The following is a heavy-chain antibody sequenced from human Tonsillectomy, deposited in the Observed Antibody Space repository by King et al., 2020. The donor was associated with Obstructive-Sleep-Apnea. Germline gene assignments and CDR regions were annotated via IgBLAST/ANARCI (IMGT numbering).Heavy chain of an antibody. D-gene: IGHD3-3*01. CDR1: VFTFSSYS. CDR2: ISSSSSTI. CDR3: ASSTIFGVVIIGYYYYGMDV. Sequence: QLVQSGGGLVQPGGSLRLSCAASVFTFSSYSMNWVRQAPGKGLEWVSYISSSSSTIYYADSVNGRFTISRDNAKNSLYLQMNSLRAEDTAVYYCASSTIFGVVIIGYYYYGMDVWGQGTTVTVSS. J-gene: IGHJ6*02. V-gene: IGHV3-48*04.